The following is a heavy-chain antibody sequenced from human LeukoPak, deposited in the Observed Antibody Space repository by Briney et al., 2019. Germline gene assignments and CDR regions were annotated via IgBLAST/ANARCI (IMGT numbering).Heavy chain of an antibody. CDR1: GGSISSYY. V-gene: IGHV4-4*07. D-gene: IGHD6-13*01. Sequence: SETLSLTCTVSGGSISSYYWSWIQQPAPKGLQWIGRIYTSGSTNYNPSLKSRVTMSVDTSKNQFSLKLSSVTAADTAVYYCASLRAAGTIDYWGQGTLVTVSS. J-gene: IGHJ4*02. CDR3: ASLRAAGTIDY. CDR2: IYTSGST.